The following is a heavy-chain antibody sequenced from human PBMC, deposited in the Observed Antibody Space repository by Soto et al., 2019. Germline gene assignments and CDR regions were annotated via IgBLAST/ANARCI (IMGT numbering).Heavy chain of an antibody. CDR3: ARVSNEYSGNGAFDF. V-gene: IGHV4-59*01. CDR1: GGSISNYY. J-gene: IGHJ4*02. D-gene: IGHD4-4*01. Sequence: PSETLSLTCTVSGGSISNYYWIWIRQPPGKALEWIGYIYHTGSTNYNPSLKSRVTISVDTSENQVSLRLSSVSAADTAVYYCARVSNEYSGNGAFDFWGQGTRVTVSS. CDR2: IYHTGST.